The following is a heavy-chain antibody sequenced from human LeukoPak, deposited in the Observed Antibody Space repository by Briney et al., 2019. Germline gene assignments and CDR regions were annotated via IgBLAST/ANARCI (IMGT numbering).Heavy chain of an antibody. D-gene: IGHD6-6*01. CDR3: ARDFYLGAARYYFDY. Sequence: GGSLRLSCAASGFTFSSYGMHWVRQAPGEGLEWVAVISYDGSNKYYADSVKGRFTISRDNSKNTLYLQMNSLREEDTAVYYCARDFYLGAARYYFDYWGQGTLVTGSS. CDR2: ISYDGSNK. V-gene: IGHV3-30*03. J-gene: IGHJ4*02. CDR1: GFTFSSYG.